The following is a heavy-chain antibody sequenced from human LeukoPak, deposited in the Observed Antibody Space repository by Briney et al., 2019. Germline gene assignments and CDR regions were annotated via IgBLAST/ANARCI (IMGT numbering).Heavy chain of an antibody. Sequence: GGSLRLSCVASGFTFSDHSMMWVRQAPGKGLEWVSSITSSSSYIYYADSVKGRFTISRDNAKNSLYLQMNSLRAEDTAVYYCARDKGGVDHFDYWGQGTLVTVSS. J-gene: IGHJ4*02. CDR3: ARDKGGVDHFDY. CDR1: GFTFSDHS. D-gene: IGHD3-16*01. V-gene: IGHV3-21*01. CDR2: ITSSSSYI.